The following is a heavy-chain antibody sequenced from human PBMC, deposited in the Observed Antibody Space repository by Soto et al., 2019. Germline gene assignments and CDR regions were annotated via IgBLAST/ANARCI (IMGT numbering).Heavy chain of an antibody. D-gene: IGHD5-12*01. CDR1: GFTFSSYA. CDR2: ISYDGSNK. V-gene: IGHV3-30-3*01. CDR3: ARALIRMATISSFDY. Sequence: GGSLRLSCAASGFTFSSYAMHWVRQAPGKGLEWVAVISYDGSNKYYADSVKGRFTISRDNSKNTLYLQMNSLRAEDTAVYYCARALIRMATISSFDYWGQGTLVTVSS. J-gene: IGHJ4*02.